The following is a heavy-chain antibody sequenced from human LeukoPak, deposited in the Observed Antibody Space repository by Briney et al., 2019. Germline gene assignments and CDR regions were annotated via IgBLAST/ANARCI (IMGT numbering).Heavy chain of an antibody. V-gene: IGHV1-18*01. D-gene: IGHD2-15*01. J-gene: IGHJ4*02. CDR1: GYTFTSYS. CDR3: ARVGAYGYCSGGSCYFDY. CDR2: ISAYNGNT. Sequence: ASVKVSRKASGYTFTSYSISWVRQAPGQGLEWMGWISAYNGNTSYAQKLQGRVTMTTDTSTSTAYMELRSLRSDGTAVYYCARVGAYGYCSGGSCYFDYWGQGTLVTVSS.